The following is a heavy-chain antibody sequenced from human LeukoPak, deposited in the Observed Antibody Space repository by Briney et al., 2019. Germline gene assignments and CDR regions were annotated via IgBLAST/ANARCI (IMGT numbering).Heavy chain of an antibody. Sequence: KTSETLSLTCTVSDDSIKNYFWTWIRQSPGKGLEWIGYVFYSGSTSYNPSLRSRLTMSVDTSKSQFSLNLKSVTAADTAVYYCARGTRRYYDGSGYYYGEFDYWGQGILVTVSS. CDR1: DDSIKNYF. V-gene: IGHV4-59*01. CDR2: VFYSGST. D-gene: IGHD3-22*01. CDR3: ARGTRRYYDGSGYYYGEFDY. J-gene: IGHJ4*02.